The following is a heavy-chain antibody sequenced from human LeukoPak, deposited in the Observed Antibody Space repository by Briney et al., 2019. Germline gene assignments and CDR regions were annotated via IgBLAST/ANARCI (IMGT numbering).Heavy chain of an antibody. CDR2: INHSGST. V-gene: IGHV4-34*01. J-gene: IGHJ6*02. Sequence: SETLSLTCAVYGGSFSGYYWSWIRQPPGKGLEWIGEINHSGSTNYNPSLKSRVTISVDTSKNQFSLKLSSVTAADTAVYYCARVRSVYYYYYGMDVWGQVTTVTVSS. CDR1: GGSFSGYY. CDR3: ARVRSVYYYYYGMDV.